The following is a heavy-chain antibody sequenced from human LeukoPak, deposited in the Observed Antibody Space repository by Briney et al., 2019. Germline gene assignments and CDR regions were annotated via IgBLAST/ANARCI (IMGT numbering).Heavy chain of an antibody. CDR2: IRNDGSKK. J-gene: IGHJ4*02. V-gene: IGHV3-30*02. CDR1: EFPFSSSG. D-gene: IGHD5-18*01. CDR3: AKGDSYGYVR. Sequence: GGSLRLSCAASEFPFSSSGMHWVRHAPGKGLEWVTFIRNDGSKKYYADSVKGRFTISRDNSKNTLYLQMNSLRAEDTAVYYCAKGDSYGYVRWGQGTLVTVSS.